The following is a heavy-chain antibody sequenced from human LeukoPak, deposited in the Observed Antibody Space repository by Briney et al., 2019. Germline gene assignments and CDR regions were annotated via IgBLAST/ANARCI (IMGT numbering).Heavy chain of an antibody. J-gene: IGHJ6*03. CDR3: ARESWVDYVWGIYRPRSPYYMDV. CDR2: INHSGST. Sequence: PSETLSLTCAVYGGSFSGYYWSWIRQPPGKGLEWIGEINHSGSTNYNPSLKSRVTISVDTSKNQFSLKLSSVTAADTAVYYCARESWVDYVWGIYRPRSPYYMDVWGKGTTVTVSS. CDR1: GGSFSGYY. D-gene: IGHD3-16*02. V-gene: IGHV4-34*01.